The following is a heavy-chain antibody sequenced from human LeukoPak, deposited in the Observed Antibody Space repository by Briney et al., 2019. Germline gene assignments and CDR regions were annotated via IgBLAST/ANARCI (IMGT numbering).Heavy chain of an antibody. D-gene: IGHD2-2*02. Sequence: GASVKVSCKASGYTFTGYYMHWVRQAPGQGLEWMGWINPNSGGTNYAQKFQGRVTMTRDTSISTAYMELSRLRSDDTAVYYCARDIDCSSTSCYSGYNWFDPWGQETLVTVSS. CDR3: ARDIDCSSTSCYSGYNWFDP. CDR1: GYTFTGYY. CDR2: INPNSGGT. J-gene: IGHJ5*02. V-gene: IGHV1-2*02.